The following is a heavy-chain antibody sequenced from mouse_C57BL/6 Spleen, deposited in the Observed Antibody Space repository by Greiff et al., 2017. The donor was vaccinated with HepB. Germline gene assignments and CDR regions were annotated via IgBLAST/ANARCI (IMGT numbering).Heavy chain of an antibody. D-gene: IGHD3-3*01. CDR1: GYSITSGYY. J-gene: IGHJ2*01. V-gene: IGHV3-6*01. Sequence: VQLKESGPGLVKPSQSLSLTCSVTGYSITSGYYWNWIRQFPGNKLEWMGYISYDGSNNYNPSLKNRISITRDTSKNQFFLKLNSVTTEDTATYYCARRKGQLLYFDYWGQGTTLTVSS. CDR3: ARRKGQLLYFDY. CDR2: ISYDGSN.